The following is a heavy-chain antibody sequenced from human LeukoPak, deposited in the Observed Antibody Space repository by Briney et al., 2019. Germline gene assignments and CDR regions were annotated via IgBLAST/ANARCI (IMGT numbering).Heavy chain of an antibody. CDR1: GGSISSYY. Sequence: SETLSLTCTVSGGSISSYYWSWIRQPPGKGLEWIGYIFYSGSTNYNPSLKSRVTISVDTSNNQFSLNLRSVTAADTAVYYCATTTSGGDAFDIWGQGTMVTVSS. D-gene: IGHD1-26*01. CDR3: ATTTSGGDAFDI. V-gene: IGHV4-59*01. J-gene: IGHJ3*02. CDR2: IFYSGST.